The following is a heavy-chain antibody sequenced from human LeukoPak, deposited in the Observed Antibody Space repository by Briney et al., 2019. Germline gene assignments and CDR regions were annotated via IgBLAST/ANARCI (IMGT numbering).Heavy chain of an antibody. D-gene: IGHD6-19*01. V-gene: IGHV1-2*02. CDR1: GYTFTGYY. Sequence: ASVKVSCKASGYTFTGYYMHWVRQAPGQGLEWMGWINPNSGGTNYAQKFQGRVTMTRDTSISTAYMELSRLRSDDTVVYCCARVVGWYRDAFDIWGQGTMVSVCS. J-gene: IGHJ3*02. CDR2: INPNSGGT. CDR3: ARVVGWYRDAFDI.